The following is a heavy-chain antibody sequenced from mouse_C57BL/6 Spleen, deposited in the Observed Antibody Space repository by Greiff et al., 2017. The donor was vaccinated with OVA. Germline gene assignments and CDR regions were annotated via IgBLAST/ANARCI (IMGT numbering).Heavy chain of an antibody. J-gene: IGHJ4*01. D-gene: IGHD1-1*01. V-gene: IGHV1-81*01. Sequence: VQLQQSGAELARPGASVKLSCKASGYTFTSYGISWVKQRTGQGLEWIGEIYPRSGNTYYNEKFKGKATLTAAKSSSTAYLELRSQPSEDSAVYFCARAYGSDYAMDYWGQGTSVTVSA. CDR2: IYPRSGNT. CDR3: ARAYGSDYAMDY. CDR1: GYTFTSYG.